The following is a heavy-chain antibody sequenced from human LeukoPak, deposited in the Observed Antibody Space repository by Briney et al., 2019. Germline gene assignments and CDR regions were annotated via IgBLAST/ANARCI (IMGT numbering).Heavy chain of an antibody. CDR2: IRYDGSNK. J-gene: IGHJ4*02. Sequence: GGSLRLSCAASGFTFSSYGMHWVRQAPGKGLEWVAFIRYDGSNKYYADSVKGRFTISRDNSKNTLYLQMNSLRAEDTAVYYCAKVVAAREDFDYWGQGTLVTVSS. CDR3: AKVVAAREDFDY. V-gene: IGHV3-30*02. CDR1: GFTFSSYG. D-gene: IGHD6-6*01.